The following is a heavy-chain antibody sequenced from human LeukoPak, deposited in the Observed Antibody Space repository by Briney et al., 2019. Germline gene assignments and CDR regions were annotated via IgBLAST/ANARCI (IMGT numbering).Heavy chain of an antibody. CDR2: ISGSGGST. D-gene: IGHD3-10*01. CDR3: AKTPTMVRGVIRY. CDR1: GFTFSSYA. J-gene: IGHJ4*02. V-gene: IGHV3-23*01. Sequence: EGSLRLSCAASGFTFSSYAMSWVRQAPGKGLEWVSAISGSGGSTYYADSVKGRFTISRDNSKNTLYLQMNSLRAEDTAVYYCAKTPTMVRGVIRYWGQGTLVTVSS.